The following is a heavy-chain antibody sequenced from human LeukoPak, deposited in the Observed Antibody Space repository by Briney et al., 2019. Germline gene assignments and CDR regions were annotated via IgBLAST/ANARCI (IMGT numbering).Heavy chain of an antibody. D-gene: IGHD5-18*01. V-gene: IGHV4-59*08. Sequence: SETLSLTCTVSGGSISSYYWSWIRQPPGKGLEWIGYIYYSGSTNYNPSLKSRVTISVDTPKNQFSLKLSSVTAADTAVYYCARHRRYSYGYFDYWGQGTLVTVSS. CDR2: IYYSGST. CDR1: GGSISSYY. J-gene: IGHJ4*02. CDR3: ARHRRYSYGYFDY.